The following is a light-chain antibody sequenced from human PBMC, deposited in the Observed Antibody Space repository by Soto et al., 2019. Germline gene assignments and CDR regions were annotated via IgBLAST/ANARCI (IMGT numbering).Light chain of an antibody. V-gene: IGKV1-9*01. CDR2: AAS. J-gene: IGKJ3*01. CDR3: QQLNSRFT. CDR1: QGISSY. Sequence: DITLTQSPSFLSASVGDRVTITCRASQGISSYLAWYQQKPGKAPKLLIYAASTLQSGVPSRFSGSGSGTEFTLTISSLQPEDFATYYCQQLNSRFTFGPGTKVDIK.